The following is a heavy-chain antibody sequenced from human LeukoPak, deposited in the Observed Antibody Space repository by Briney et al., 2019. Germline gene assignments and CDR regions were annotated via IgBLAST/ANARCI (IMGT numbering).Heavy chain of an antibody. V-gene: IGHV1-18*01. CDR3: TLRGTLGDWFDP. CDR2: ISAYNGNT. Sequence: ASVKVSCNASGYTFTSYGISWMRQPPGQGLEEMGWISAYNGNTNYAQKLQGRVTMTTDTSTSTAYMVLRSLRSDDTAVYYCTLRGTLGDWFDPWGQGTLVTVSS. J-gene: IGHJ5*02. CDR1: GYTFTSYG.